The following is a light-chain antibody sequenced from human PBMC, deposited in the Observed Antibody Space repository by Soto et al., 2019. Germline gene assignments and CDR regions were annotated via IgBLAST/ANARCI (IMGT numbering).Light chain of an antibody. CDR1: HNVDIY. V-gene: IGKV3-11*01. CDR2: DAS. Sequence: EGGLRQSPDIVSLSPGERDTLSCGTSHNVDIYGAWYQQKPGQAPRLLIYDASNRVTGIPTRFSGSGSGTDFTLTISSLEPEDFAVYYCQQRKHWPPLTFGGGTKVEIK. J-gene: IGKJ4*01. CDR3: QQRKHWPPLT.